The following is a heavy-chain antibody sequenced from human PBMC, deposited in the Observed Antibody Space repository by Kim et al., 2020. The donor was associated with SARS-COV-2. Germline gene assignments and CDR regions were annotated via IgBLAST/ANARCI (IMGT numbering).Heavy chain of an antibody. J-gene: IGHJ4*02. CDR3: AREGLYCSGGSCYSPGPLFDY. Sequence: FTISRDKAKNSLYLQMNSLRAEDTAVYYCAREGLYCSGGSCYSPGPLFDYWGQGTLVTVSS. D-gene: IGHD2-15*01. V-gene: IGHV3-11*06.